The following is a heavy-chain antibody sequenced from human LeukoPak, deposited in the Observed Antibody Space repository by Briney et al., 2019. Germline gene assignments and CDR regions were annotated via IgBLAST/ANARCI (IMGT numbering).Heavy chain of an antibody. CDR1: GGSISNYY. CDR3: ARLTYIAASNY. Sequence: SETLSLTCTVSGGSISNYYWTWIRQPPGKGLEWIGYIYYSGTTNYNPSLKSRVTISVDTSKYQFSLKLSSVTAADTAVYYCARLTYIAASNYWGQGTLVTVSS. CDR2: IYYSGTT. J-gene: IGHJ4*02. D-gene: IGHD6-25*01. V-gene: IGHV4-59*08.